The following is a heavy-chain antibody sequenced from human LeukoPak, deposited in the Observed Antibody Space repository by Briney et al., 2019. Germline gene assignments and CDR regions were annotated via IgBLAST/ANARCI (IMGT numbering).Heavy chain of an antibody. V-gene: IGHV3-66*01. Sequence: GGSLRLSCAASGFTVSSNYMSWVRQAPGKGLEWVSVIYSGGSTYYADSVKGRFTISRDNSKNTVYLQMNSLRAEDTAVYYCARDRVDTALWNGAYNYYYYGVDVWGQGTTVTVSS. CDR3: ARDRVDTALWNGAYNYYYYGVDV. D-gene: IGHD5-18*01. J-gene: IGHJ6*02. CDR1: GFTVSSNY. CDR2: IYSGGST.